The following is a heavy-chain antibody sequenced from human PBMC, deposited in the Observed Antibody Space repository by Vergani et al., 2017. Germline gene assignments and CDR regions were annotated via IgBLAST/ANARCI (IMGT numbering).Heavy chain of an antibody. CDR3: AKLRDFDFWSGKTAFDI. V-gene: IGHV3-23*01. CDR2: ISGSGSSI. D-gene: IGHD3-3*01. Sequence: EVRLLESGGGLVQPGGSLRLSCAASGFTFSNYAMSWVRQAPGKGLEWVSGISGSGSSIQYADSVKGRFTISRDNSKNTLFLQMSSLRAEDTAVYYCAKLRDFDFWSGKTAFDIWGQGTAVIVSS. CDR1: GFTFSNYA. J-gene: IGHJ3*02.